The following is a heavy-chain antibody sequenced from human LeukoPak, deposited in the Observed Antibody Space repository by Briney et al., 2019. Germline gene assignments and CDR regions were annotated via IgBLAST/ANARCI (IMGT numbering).Heavy chain of an antibody. CDR1: GVAVSSSY. J-gene: IGHJ4*02. V-gene: IGHV3-53*01. CDR3: ASWPGAWYGEDF. Sequence: GGSLRLSCAASGVAVSSSYMSWVRQAPGKGLEWVSIVYNDDIRYYVDSVKGRFSISRDTSRNTLYLQMNSLRAEDTAVYYCASWPGAWYGEDFWGQGTLVTVSS. D-gene: IGHD3-10*01. CDR2: VYNDDIR.